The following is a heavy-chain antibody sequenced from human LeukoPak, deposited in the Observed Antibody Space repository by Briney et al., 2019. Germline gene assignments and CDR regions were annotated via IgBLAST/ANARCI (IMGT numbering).Heavy chain of an antibody. CDR3: ARCGGSCFLTA. Sequence: PGGSLRLSCAASGFTFNSYEMNWVRQALGKGLEWVSYISSSGSTIYYADSVKGRFTISRDNAKNSLYLQMNSLRAEDTAVYYCARCGGSCFLTAWGQGTLVTVSS. CDR2: ISSSGSTI. J-gene: IGHJ5*01. CDR1: GFTFNSYE. V-gene: IGHV3-48*03. D-gene: IGHD2-15*01.